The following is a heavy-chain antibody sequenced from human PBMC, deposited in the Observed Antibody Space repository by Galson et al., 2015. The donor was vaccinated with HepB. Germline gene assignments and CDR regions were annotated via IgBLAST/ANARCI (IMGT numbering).Heavy chain of an antibody. J-gene: IGHJ4*02. V-gene: IGHV3-23*01. CDR1: GFTFSFYA. D-gene: IGHD1-7*01. CDR2: ISGSGVNL. CDR3: AKEDELELRGFDF. Sequence: SLRLSCAASGFTFSFYAMTWVRQAPGKGLEWVSTISGSGVNLYYADSMKGRFTISRDNSKSTLYLQMNSLRAEDTALYYCAKEDELELRGFDFWGQGTLVTVSS.